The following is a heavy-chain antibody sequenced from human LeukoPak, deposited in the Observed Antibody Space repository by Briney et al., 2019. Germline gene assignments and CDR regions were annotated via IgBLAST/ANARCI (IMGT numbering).Heavy chain of an antibody. CDR3: ARDSVLLWFGERGDYFDY. CDR2: IYHSGST. D-gene: IGHD3-10*01. Sequence: SETLSLTCTVSGYSISSGYYWGWIRQPPGKGLEWIGSIYHSGSTYYNPSLKSRVTISVDTSKNQFSLKLSSVTAADTVVYYCARDSVLLWFGERGDYFDYWGQGTLVTVSS. CDR1: GYSISSGYY. J-gene: IGHJ4*02. V-gene: IGHV4-38-2*02.